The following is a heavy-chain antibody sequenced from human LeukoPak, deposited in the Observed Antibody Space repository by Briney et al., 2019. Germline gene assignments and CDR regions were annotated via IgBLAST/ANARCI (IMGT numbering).Heavy chain of an antibody. V-gene: IGHV3-7*03. D-gene: IGHD3-16*01. Sequence: GGSLRLFCAASRFTVSSNYMSWVRQAPGKGLEWVASINHNGNVNYYVDSVKGRFTISRDNAKNSLYLQMSNLRAEDTAVYFCARGGGLDVWGQGATVTVSS. CDR3: ARGGGLDV. J-gene: IGHJ6*02. CDR2: INHNGNVN. CDR1: RFTVSSNY.